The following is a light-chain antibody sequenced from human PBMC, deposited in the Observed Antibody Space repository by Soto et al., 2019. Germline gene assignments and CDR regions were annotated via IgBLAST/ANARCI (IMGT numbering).Light chain of an antibody. Sequence: DIQMTQSPSTLSASVGDRVTITCRASQSIRTWLAWYQQKPGKAPKLLIYDASSLEGGVPSRFSGSGSGTDFTLTISRLEPEDFAVYYCQQYGSSPLTFGGGTKV. V-gene: IGKV1-5*01. CDR1: QSIRTW. CDR3: QQYGSSPLT. CDR2: DAS. J-gene: IGKJ4*01.